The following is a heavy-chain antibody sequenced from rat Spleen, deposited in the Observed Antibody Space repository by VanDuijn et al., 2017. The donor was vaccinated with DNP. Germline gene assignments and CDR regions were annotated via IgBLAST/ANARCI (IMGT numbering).Heavy chain of an antibody. J-gene: IGHJ3*01. D-gene: IGHD1-12*03. V-gene: IGHV5S13*01. CDR1: GFTLSNYG. CDR2: ITTSGGST. CDR3: ATSGYGYDGYPFAY. Sequence: EVQLVESGGGLVQPGRSLKLSCTASGFTLSNYGMAWVRQAPKKGLEWVATITTSGGSTYYRDSVKGRFTISRDNAKNTLFLQMDSLRSEDTAPYYCATSGYGYDGYPFAYWGQGTLVTVSS.